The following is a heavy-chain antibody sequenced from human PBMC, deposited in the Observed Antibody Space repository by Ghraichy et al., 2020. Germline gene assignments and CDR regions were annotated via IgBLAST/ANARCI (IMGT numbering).Heavy chain of an antibody. Sequence: SETLSLTCAAHGGSFSGDYWSWIRQPPGKGLEWIGEINRSGNTNYNPSLKSRVTISMYTSKNQFSLKLNSVTAADTAVYYCARGQAVAGFLSWYFDLWGRGTLVTVSS. CDR2: INRSGNT. V-gene: IGHV4-34*01. D-gene: IGHD6-19*01. CDR1: GGSFSGDY. J-gene: IGHJ2*01. CDR3: ARGQAVAGFLSWYFDL.